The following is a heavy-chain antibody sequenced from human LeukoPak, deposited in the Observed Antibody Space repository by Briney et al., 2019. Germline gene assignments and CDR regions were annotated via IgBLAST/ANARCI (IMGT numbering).Heavy chain of an antibody. CDR3: ARAPYSSSSLDY. CDR2: IYWNGDK. D-gene: IGHD6-6*01. J-gene: IGHJ4*02. CDR1: GFSLSTSGVG. Sequence: SGPTLVNPTQTLTLTCTFSGFSLSTSGVGVGWIRQPPGKALECLALIYWNGDKRYSASLKSRLTITKDTSKNQVIFTMTNMDPVDTATYYCARAPYSSSSLDYWGQGIVVTVSS. V-gene: IGHV2-5*01.